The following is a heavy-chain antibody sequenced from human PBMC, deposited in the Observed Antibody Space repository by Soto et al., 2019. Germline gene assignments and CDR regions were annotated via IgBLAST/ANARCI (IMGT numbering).Heavy chain of an antibody. Sequence: QVQLQVSGPGLVKPSQTLSLTCTVSGGSISSGGYYWSWIRQHPGKGLEWIGYIYYSGSTYYNPSLQSRVTKAVDTSKNQFSLKLSSVTAAYTAVYYCARGSRPYDSSGYYLDYWGQGTLVTVSS. D-gene: IGHD3-22*01. CDR1: GGSISSGGYY. CDR2: IYYSGST. CDR3: ARGSRPYDSSGYYLDY. J-gene: IGHJ4*02. V-gene: IGHV4-31*03.